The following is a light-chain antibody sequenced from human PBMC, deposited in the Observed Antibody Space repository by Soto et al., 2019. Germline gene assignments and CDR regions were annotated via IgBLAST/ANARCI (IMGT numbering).Light chain of an antibody. J-gene: IGLJ3*02. CDR2: EVT. V-gene: IGLV2-8*01. Sequence: QSALTQPASVSGSPGQPITISCTGTSSDVGAYNYVSWYQLHPGKAPKLMIYEVTKRPSGVPDRFSGSKSGNTASLTVSGLQTEDEADYYCGSHAGNSNLVFGGGTKLTVL. CDR3: GSHAGNSNLV. CDR1: SSDVGAYNY.